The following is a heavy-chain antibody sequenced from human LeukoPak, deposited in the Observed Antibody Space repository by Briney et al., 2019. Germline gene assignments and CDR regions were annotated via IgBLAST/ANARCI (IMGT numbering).Heavy chain of an antibody. D-gene: IGHD3-22*01. J-gene: IGHJ4*02. CDR1: GFTFDDYA. CDR3: AKDSYYDSSGSFDY. Sequence: PGRSLRLSCAASGFTFDDYAMHWVRQAPGKGLEGVSGISWNSGSIGYADSVKGRFTISRDNAKNSLYLQMNSLRAEDTALYYCAKDSYYDSSGSFDYWGLGTLVTVSS. V-gene: IGHV3-9*01. CDR2: ISWNSGSI.